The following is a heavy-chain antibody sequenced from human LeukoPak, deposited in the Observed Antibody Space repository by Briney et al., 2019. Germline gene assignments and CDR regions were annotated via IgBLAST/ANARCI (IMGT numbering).Heavy chain of an antibody. CDR1: GYTFTSYD. CDR3: ARVFTMIVGGAFDI. D-gene: IGHD3-22*01. V-gene: IGHV1-8*01. J-gene: IGHJ3*02. Sequence: ASVKVSCKASGYTFTSYDINWVRQATGQGLEWMGWMNPNSGNTGYAQKFQGRVTMTRNTSISTAYMELSSLRSEDTAVYYCARVFTMIVGGAFDIWGQGTMVTVSS. CDR2: MNPNSGNT.